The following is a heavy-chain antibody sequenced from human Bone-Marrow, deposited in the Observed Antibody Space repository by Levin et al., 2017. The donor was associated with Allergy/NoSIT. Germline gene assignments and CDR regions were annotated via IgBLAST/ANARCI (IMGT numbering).Heavy chain of an antibody. J-gene: IGHJ6*03. V-gene: IGHV1-46*03. CDR2: INPNGGTV. CDR3: ARDGQIASPSKAYYYYYYMDV. D-gene: IGHD3-3*02. Sequence: ASVKVSCKASGYTFANYHMHWVRQTPGQGLEWMGVINPNGGTVAYSRRFRGRVIMTRDASASTVCMQLSSLRSEETAVYYCARDGQIASPSKAYYYYYYMDVWGKGTTITVSS. CDR1: GYTFANYH.